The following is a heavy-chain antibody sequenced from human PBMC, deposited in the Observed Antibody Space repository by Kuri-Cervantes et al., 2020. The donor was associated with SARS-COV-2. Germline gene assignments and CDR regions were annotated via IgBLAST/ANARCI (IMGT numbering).Heavy chain of an antibody. Sequence: GSLRLSCTVSGGSISSSSYYWGWIRQPPGKGLEWIGRIYTSGSTNYNPSLKSRVTISVDTSKNQFSLKLSSVTAADTAVYYCARRIAAAGAFDYWGQGNLVTVSS. D-gene: IGHD6-13*01. CDR3: ARRIAAAGAFDY. CDR1: GGSISSSSYY. J-gene: IGHJ4*02. V-gene: IGHV4-39*01. CDR2: IYTSGST.